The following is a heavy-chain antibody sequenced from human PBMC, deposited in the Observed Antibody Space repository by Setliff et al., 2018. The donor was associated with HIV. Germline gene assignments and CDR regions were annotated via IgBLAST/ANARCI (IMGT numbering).Heavy chain of an antibody. J-gene: IGHJ4*02. CDR3: ARVLMGIAAADEKLDY. V-gene: IGHV3-30*03. CDR1: GFTLSDYA. Sequence: PGGSLRLSCAASGFTLSDYAMHWVRQAPGKGLEWVAVMSYDGSNKYYADSVKGRFTISRDNSKNTLYLQMNSLRAEDTALYFCARVLMGIAAADEKLDYWGQGTLVTVSS. CDR2: MSYDGSNK. D-gene: IGHD6-13*01.